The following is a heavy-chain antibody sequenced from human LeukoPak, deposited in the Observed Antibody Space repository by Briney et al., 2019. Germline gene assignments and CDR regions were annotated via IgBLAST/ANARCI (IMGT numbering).Heavy chain of an antibody. Sequence: KPSETLSLTCTVSGGSISSGSYYWSWIRQPAGKGLECIGRIYTSGSTNYNPSLKSRVTISVDTSKNQFSLKLSSVTAADTAVYYCARDLGSSGWFDPWGQGTLVTVSS. CDR2: IYTSGST. J-gene: IGHJ5*02. CDR3: ARDLGSSGWFDP. CDR1: GGSISSGSYY. V-gene: IGHV4-61*02. D-gene: IGHD6-6*01.